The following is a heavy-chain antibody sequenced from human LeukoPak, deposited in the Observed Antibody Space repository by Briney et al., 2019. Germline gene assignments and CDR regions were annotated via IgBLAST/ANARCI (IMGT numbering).Heavy chain of an antibody. Sequence: PGGSLRLSGAASGFTVGSNTMSWVRQAPGKGLEWVSIIYSGGSTSYADSVKGRFTISRDNSKNTLYLQMNSLRTDDTAVYYCARGGSYFDISGYYFYWGQGTLVTVSS. CDR1: GFTVGSNT. D-gene: IGHD3-22*01. J-gene: IGHJ4*02. CDR2: IYSGGST. V-gene: IGHV3-66*01. CDR3: ARGGSYFDISGYYFY.